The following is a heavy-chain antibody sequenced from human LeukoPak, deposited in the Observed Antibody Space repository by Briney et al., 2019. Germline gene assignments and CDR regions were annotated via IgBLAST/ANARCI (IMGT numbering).Heavy chain of an antibody. CDR1: GFTLSSYW. CDR3: ARDWVAGVPFDALDI. Sequence: GGSLRLSCAASGFTLSSYWMSWVRQAPGKGLEWVANIKEDGSEKYYVDSVKGRFTISRDNAKNSLYLHMNSLTAEDTAMYYCARDWVAGVPFDALDIWGQGTMVSVSS. J-gene: IGHJ3*02. D-gene: IGHD3-10*01. V-gene: IGHV3-7*03. CDR2: IKEDGSEK.